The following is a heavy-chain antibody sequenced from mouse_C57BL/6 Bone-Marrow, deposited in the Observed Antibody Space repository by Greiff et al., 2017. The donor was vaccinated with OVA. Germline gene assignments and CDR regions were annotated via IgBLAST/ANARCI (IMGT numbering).Heavy chain of an antibody. CDR2: IYPGSGST. J-gene: IGHJ3*01. D-gene: IGHD1-1*01. V-gene: IGHV1-55*01. Sequence: QVQLQQPGAELVKPGASVKMSCKASGYTFTSYWITWVKQRPGPGLEWIGAIYPGSGSTNYNEKFKSKATLTVDTSSSTAYMQLSSLTSEDSAVYYCARRKITTGTWFAYWGQGTLVTVSA. CDR1: GYTFTSYW. CDR3: ARRKITTGTWFAY.